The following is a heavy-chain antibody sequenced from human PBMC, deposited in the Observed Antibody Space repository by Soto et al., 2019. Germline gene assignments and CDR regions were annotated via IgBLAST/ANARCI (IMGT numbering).Heavy chain of an antibody. D-gene: IGHD1-1*01. Sequence: QVQLVQSGAEVKKPGASVKVSCKASGYTFTSYGISWVRQAPGQGLEWLGWISGYDGNTDYAHKFRGRVTMTTDTSTNTAYMDLRSLSSDDTAVYYCARHNSQWPNWFDPWGQGTPVTVSS. V-gene: IGHV1-18*01. CDR2: ISGYDGNT. J-gene: IGHJ5*02. CDR3: ARHNSQWPNWFDP. CDR1: GYTFTSYG.